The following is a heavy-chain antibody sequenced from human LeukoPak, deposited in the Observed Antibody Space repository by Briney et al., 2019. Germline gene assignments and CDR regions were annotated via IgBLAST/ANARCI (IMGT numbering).Heavy chain of an antibody. Sequence: SETLSLTCTVSGGSISSSNYYWGWIRQPPGKGLEWIGSIYYSGSTYYNPSLKSRVTISVDTSKNQFSLKLSSVTAADTAVYYCARGTLLWFGEPFDYWGQGTLVTVSS. J-gene: IGHJ4*02. V-gene: IGHV4-39*07. D-gene: IGHD3-10*01. CDR2: IYYSGST. CDR3: ARGTLLWFGEPFDY. CDR1: GGSISSSNYY.